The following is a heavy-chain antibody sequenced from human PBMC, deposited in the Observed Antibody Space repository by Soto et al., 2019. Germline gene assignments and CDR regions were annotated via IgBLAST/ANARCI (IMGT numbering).Heavy chain of an antibody. CDR2: IYYSGST. D-gene: IGHD4-4*01. Sequence: SETLSLTCTVSGGSISSYYWSWIRQPPGKGLEWIGYIYYSGSTNYNPSLKSRVTISVDTSKNQFSLKLSSVTAADTAVYYCARDELTTPGWFDPWGQGTLVTVSS. CDR1: GGSISSYY. V-gene: IGHV4-59*01. CDR3: ARDELTTPGWFDP. J-gene: IGHJ5*02.